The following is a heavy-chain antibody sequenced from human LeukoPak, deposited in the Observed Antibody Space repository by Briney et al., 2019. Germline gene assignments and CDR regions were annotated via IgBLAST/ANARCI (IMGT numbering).Heavy chain of an antibody. CDR1: GFTFSSYA. J-gene: IGHJ4*02. Sequence: SGGSLRLSCAASGFTFSSYAMSWVRQAPEKGLEWVSTISGSGGGTYYADSVKGRFTISRDDSKNTLYLQMNSLRAHDTAVYYCAKDLGRYRNNYFDYWGQGTLVTVSS. D-gene: IGHD1-26*01. CDR2: ISGSGGGT. CDR3: AKDLGRYRNNYFDY. V-gene: IGHV3-23*01.